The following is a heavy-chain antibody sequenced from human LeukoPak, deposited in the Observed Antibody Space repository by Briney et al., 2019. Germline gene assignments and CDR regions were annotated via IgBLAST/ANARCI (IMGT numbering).Heavy chain of an antibody. CDR2: MHYSGST. CDR3: ARRNGGNWFDP. V-gene: IGHV4-59*08. D-gene: IGHD3-16*01. CDR1: GGSMSTYY. Sequence: SETLSLTCSVSGGSMSTYYWSWIRQPPGKGLEGIGYMHYSGSTNYNPSLKSRVTTSVDTSKNQISLKLSSVTAADTAVYYCARRNGGNWFDPWGQGTLVTVSS. J-gene: IGHJ5*02.